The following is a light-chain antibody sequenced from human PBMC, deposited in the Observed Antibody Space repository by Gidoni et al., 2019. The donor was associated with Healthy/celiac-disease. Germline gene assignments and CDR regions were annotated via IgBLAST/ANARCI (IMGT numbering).Light chain of an antibody. CDR2: AAS. J-gene: IGKJ4*01. CDR3: QQYYSYPLT. Sequence: AIRMTQSPSSFSASTGDRVTITCRASQGISSYLAWYQQTQGKAPKLLIYAASTLQSGVPSRVSGSGSGTDFTLTISCLQSEDFATYYCQQYYSYPLTFXGXTKVEIK. CDR1: QGISSY. V-gene: IGKV1-8*01.